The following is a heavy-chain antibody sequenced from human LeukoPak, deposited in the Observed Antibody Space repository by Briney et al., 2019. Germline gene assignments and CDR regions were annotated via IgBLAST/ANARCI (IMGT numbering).Heavy chain of an antibody. V-gene: IGHV1-46*01. CDR1: GYTFTSYY. Sequence: GASVKVSCKASGYTFTSYYMHWVRQAPGQGLEWMGIINPSGGSTSYAQKFQGRVTITADKSTSTAYMELSSLRSEDTAVYYCARDAFILTGFRWFDPWGQGTLVTVSS. CDR3: ARDAFILTGFRWFDP. D-gene: IGHD3-9*01. CDR2: INPSGGST. J-gene: IGHJ5*02.